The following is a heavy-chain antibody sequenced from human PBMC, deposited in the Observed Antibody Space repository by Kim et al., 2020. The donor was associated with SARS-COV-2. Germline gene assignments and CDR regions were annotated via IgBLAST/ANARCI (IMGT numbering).Heavy chain of an antibody. J-gene: IGHJ3*02. CDR3: ARDWAGYGDNGGGAFDI. CDR1: GGTFSSYA. V-gene: IGHV1-69*04. D-gene: IGHD4-17*01. Sequence: SVKVSCKASGGTFSSYAISWVRQAPGQGLEWMGRIIPILGIANYAQKFQGRVTITADKSTSTAYMELSSLRSEDTAVYYCARDWAGYGDNGGGAFDIWGQGTMVTVSS. CDR2: IIPILGIA.